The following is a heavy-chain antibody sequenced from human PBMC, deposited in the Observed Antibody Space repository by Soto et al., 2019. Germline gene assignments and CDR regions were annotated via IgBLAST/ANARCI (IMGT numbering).Heavy chain of an antibody. J-gene: IGHJ6*03. CDR2: IGAYNGNT. D-gene: IGHD6-19*01. CDR3: ARDRGVAPPVAGNTHYYYYMDV. CDR1: GYSFTNYG. Sequence: QDQLVQSGVEVKKPGASVKVSCKASGYSFTNYGITWVRQAPGQGFEWMGWIGAYNGNTNYAQKFQGRVTLTTDASTSTAYLELRSLRSDDTAVYYCARDRGVAPPVAGNTHYYYYMDVWGKGTTVTVSS. V-gene: IGHV1-18*01.